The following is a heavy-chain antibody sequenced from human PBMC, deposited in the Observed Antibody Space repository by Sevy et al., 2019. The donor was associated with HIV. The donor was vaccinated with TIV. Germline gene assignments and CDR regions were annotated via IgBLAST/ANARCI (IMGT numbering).Heavy chain of an antibody. Sequence: GGYLRLSCAASGFTFSTYAMNWVRQAPGKGLEWVSAIGGSDGGTYYADAVKGRFTISRDNSKNMLYLLMNSLRAEDTAIYYCAKDIIHVVGEAFDIWGQGTMVTVSS. J-gene: IGHJ3*02. V-gene: IGHV3-23*01. CDR1: GFTFSTYA. CDR2: IGGSDGGT. CDR3: AKDIIHVVGEAFDI. D-gene: IGHD2-21*01.